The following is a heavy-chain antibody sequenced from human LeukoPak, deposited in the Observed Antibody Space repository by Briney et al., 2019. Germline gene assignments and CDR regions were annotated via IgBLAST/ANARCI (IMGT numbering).Heavy chain of an antibody. V-gene: IGHV4-39*07. CDR1: GGSISSSSYY. D-gene: IGHD3-22*01. J-gene: IGHJ6*03. CDR3: ARGKMNYDSSGYYYYYYMDV. CDR2: IYYSGST. Sequence: SETLSHTCTVSGGSISSSSYYWGWIRQPPGKGLEWIGSIYYSGSTYYNPSLKSRVTISVDTSKNQFSLKLSSVTAADTAVYYCARGKMNYDSSGYYYYYYMDVWGKGTTVTVSS.